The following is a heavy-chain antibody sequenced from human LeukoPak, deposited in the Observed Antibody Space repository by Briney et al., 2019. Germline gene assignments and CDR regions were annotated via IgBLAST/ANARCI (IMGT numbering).Heavy chain of an antibody. Sequence: PGGSLRLSCAASGFTFSSYSMHWVRQAPGKGLEYVSAISSNGGSTYYANSVEGRFAISRDNSKNTLYLQMGSLRAEDMAVYYCARKDLWSGYSYWGQGTLVTVSS. CDR3: ARKDLWSGYSY. CDR2: ISSNGGST. V-gene: IGHV3-64*01. J-gene: IGHJ4*02. D-gene: IGHD3-3*01. CDR1: GFTFSSYS.